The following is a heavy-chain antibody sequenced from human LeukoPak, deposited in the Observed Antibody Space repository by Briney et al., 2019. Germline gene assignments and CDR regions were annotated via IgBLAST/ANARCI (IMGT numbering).Heavy chain of an antibody. Sequence: GGSLRLSCAASGFTFSNYWMHWVRQAPTKGLVWVSRINGDGRSTNYADSVKGRFTISRDNAKNTLYLQMNSLRVEDTAIYYCTKGAVGQLPHPLYFDLWGRGTLFTVSS. J-gene: IGHJ2*01. V-gene: IGHV3-74*01. CDR1: GFTFSNYW. CDR3: TKGAVGQLPHPLYFDL. D-gene: IGHD2-2*01. CDR2: INGDGRST.